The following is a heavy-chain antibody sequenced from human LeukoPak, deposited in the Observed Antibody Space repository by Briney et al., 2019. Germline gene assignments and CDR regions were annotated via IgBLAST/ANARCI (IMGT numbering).Heavy chain of an antibody. CDR3: ATYHISSPSGYYYYGMDV. CDR1: GGTFSRYA. D-gene: IGHD3-3*02. V-gene: IGHV1-69*13. J-gene: IGHJ6*02. CDR2: VIPIFGTA. Sequence: ASVKVSCKAFGGTFSRYATSWVRQAPGQGLEWMGGVIPIFGTANYAQKFQGRVTITADESTSTAYMELSSLRSEDTAVYYCATYHISSPSGYYYYGMDVWGQGTTVTVSS.